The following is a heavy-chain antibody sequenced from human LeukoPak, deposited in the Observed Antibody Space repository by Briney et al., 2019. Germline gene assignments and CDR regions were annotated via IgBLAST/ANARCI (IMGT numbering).Heavy chain of an antibody. CDR1: GGTFSSYA. V-gene: IGHV1-69*04. Sequence: SVKVSCKASGGTFSSYAISWVRQAPGQGLEWMGRIILILGIANYAQKFQGRVTITADKSTSTAYMELSSLRSEDTAVYYCARDPDSSGFGNWFDPWGQGTLVTVSS. J-gene: IGHJ5*02. CDR3: ARDPDSSGFGNWFDP. D-gene: IGHD6-19*01. CDR2: IILILGIA.